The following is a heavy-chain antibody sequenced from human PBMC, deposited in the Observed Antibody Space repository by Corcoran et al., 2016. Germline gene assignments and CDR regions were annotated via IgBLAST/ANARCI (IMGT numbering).Heavy chain of an antibody. V-gene: IGHV1-8*01. Sequence: QVQLVQSGAEVKKPGASVKVSCKASGYTFTSYDINWVRQATGQGLEWMGWMNPNSGNTGYAQKFQGRVTMTRNTSISTAYMELSSLRSEDTAVYYCARFSGDYVLVLRFFHWFDPWGQGTVVTVSS. CDR3: ARFSGDYVLVLRFFHWFDP. J-gene: IGHJ5*02. D-gene: IGHD4-17*01. CDR1: GYTFTSYD. CDR2: MNPNSGNT.